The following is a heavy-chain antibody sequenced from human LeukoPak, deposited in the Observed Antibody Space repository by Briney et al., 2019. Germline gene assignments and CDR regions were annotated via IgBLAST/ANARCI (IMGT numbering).Heavy chain of an antibody. CDR3: ARLRDYDSSGYGAFDI. Sequence: GGSLRLSCAASGFTFSSYSMNWVRQAPGKGLEWVSYISSSSSTIYYADSVKGRFTISRDNAKNSLYLQMNSLRAEDTAVYYCARLRDYDSSGYGAFDIWGQGTMVTVSS. D-gene: IGHD3-22*01. J-gene: IGHJ3*02. V-gene: IGHV3-48*01. CDR1: GFTFSSYS. CDR2: ISSSSSTI.